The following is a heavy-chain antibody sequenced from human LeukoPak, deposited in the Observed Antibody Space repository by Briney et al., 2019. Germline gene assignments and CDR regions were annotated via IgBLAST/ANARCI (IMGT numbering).Heavy chain of an antibody. V-gene: IGHV3-53*05. CDR3: AKDLMRDRWFGES. CDR2: IYSGGST. D-gene: IGHD3-10*01. Sequence: GGSLRLSCAASGLTVSRNYMSWVRQAPGKGLESVSVIYSGGSTYYADSVRGRFTISRDNFKNTLYLQMSSLTPEDTAVYYCAKDLMRDRWFGESWGQGTLVTVSS. J-gene: IGHJ5*02. CDR1: GLTVSRNY.